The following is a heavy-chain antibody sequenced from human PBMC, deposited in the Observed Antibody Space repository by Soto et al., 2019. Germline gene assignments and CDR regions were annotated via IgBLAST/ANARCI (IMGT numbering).Heavy chain of an antibody. D-gene: IGHD6-6*01. V-gene: IGHV1-69*13. Sequence: GASVKVSCKASGGTFSSYAISWVRQAPGQGLEWMGGIIPIFGTANYAQKFQGRVTITADESTSTAYMELSSLRSEDTAVYYCAREGSSSPLSGPRRGYYGMDVWGQGTTVTV. J-gene: IGHJ6*02. CDR2: IIPIFGTA. CDR1: GGTFSSYA. CDR3: AREGSSSPLSGPRRGYYGMDV.